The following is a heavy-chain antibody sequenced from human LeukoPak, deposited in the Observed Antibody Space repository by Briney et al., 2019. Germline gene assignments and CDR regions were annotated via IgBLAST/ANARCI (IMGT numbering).Heavy chain of an antibody. CDR2: ISGSGDNT. Sequence: GGSLRLSCEASGLSLSSYAMSWFRQAPGKGLEWVSSISGSGDNTYYAESVKGRFTISRDNSKNTLFLQMNSLRAEDTAVFYCAKRSGYTTGWFFDFWGQGTLVTVSS. V-gene: IGHV3-23*01. CDR3: AKRSGYTTGWFFDF. CDR1: GLSLSSYA. D-gene: IGHD6-19*01. J-gene: IGHJ4*02.